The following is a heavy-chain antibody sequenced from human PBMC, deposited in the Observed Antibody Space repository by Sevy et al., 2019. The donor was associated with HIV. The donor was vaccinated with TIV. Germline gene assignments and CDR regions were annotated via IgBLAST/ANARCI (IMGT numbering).Heavy chain of an antibody. CDR1: GFTFSSYA. J-gene: IGHJ6*02. CDR2: ISYDGSNK. CDR3: ARGDFCSGYHYYYYGMDV. D-gene: IGHD3-3*01. V-gene: IGHV3-30-3*01. Sequence: GGSLRLSCAASGFTFSSYAMHWVRQAPGKGLEWVAVISYDGSNKYYADSVKGRFTISRDNSKNTLYLQMNSLRAEDTAVYYCARGDFCSGYHYYYYGMDVWGQGTTVTVSS.